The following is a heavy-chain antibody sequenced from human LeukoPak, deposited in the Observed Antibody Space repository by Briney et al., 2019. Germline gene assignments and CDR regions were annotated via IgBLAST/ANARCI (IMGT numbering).Heavy chain of an antibody. D-gene: IGHD6-13*01. CDR2: IYPGDSDT. V-gene: IGHV5-51*01. Sequence: GESLKISCKGSGYSFTSYWTSWVRQMPGKGLEWMGIIYPGDSDTRYSPSFQGQVTISADKSISTAYLQWSSLKASDTAMYYCARHGSSSWYYFDYWGQGTLVTVSS. CDR3: ARHGSSSWYYFDY. J-gene: IGHJ4*02. CDR1: GYSFTSYW.